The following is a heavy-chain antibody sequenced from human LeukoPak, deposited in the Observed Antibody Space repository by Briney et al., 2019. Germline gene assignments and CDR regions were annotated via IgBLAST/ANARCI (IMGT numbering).Heavy chain of an antibody. V-gene: IGHV3-74*01. D-gene: IGHD1-14*01. CDR2: IKGDTSYA. J-gene: IGHJ4*02. CDR3: ARVPALVREYYFDY. Sequence: GGSLRLSCAASGFMFNNYWMHWVRQAPGRGLEWVSRIKGDTSYANYADSVKGRFTISRDNSKNTLYLQMNSLRAEDTAVYYCARVPALVREYYFDYWGQGTLVTVSS. CDR1: GFMFNNYW.